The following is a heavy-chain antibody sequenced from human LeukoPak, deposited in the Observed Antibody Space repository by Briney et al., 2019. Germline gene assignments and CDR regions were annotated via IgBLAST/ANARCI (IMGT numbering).Heavy chain of an antibody. CDR1: GYTFTGYY. V-gene: IGHV1-2*04. D-gene: IGHD6-19*01. CDR2: INPNSGGT. J-gene: IGHJ6*02. CDR3: ARDNSGWSHYYYYYGMDV. Sequence: GASVTVSCTASGYTFTGYYMHWVRQAPGQGLEWMGWINPNSGGTNYAQKFQGWVTMTRDTSISTAYMELSRLRSDDTAVYYCARDNSGWSHYYYYYGMDVWGQGTTVTVSS.